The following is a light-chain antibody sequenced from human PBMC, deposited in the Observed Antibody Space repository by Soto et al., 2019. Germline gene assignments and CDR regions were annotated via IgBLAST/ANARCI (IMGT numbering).Light chain of an antibody. J-gene: IGLJ2*01. CDR2: RND. V-gene: IGLV1-47*01. Sequence: QSVLTQPPSASGTPGQRVTISCSGSSSNIGSNYVYWYQQFPGSAPKLLIYRNDQRPSGVPDRFSGSKSGTSASLAISGPRSEDEADYYCAAWDDNLSAVVFGGGTQLTVL. CDR3: AAWDDNLSAVV. CDR1: SSNIGSNY.